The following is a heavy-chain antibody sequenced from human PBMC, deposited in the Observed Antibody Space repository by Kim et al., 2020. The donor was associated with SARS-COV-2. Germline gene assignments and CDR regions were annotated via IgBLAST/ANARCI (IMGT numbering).Heavy chain of an antibody. CDR2: ISDDGTIT. V-gene: IGHV3-74*01. Sequence: GGSLRLSCAGSGFNFRDDWLHWVRQVPGEGLEWVSLISDDGTITTYADSVRGRFTVSRDNAKNTLFLQMNSLRFEDTGVYYCARSQRGECFDLCCRGTL. CDR1: GFNFRDDW. D-gene: IGHD3-10*01. J-gene: IGHJ2*01. CDR3: ARSQRGECFDL.